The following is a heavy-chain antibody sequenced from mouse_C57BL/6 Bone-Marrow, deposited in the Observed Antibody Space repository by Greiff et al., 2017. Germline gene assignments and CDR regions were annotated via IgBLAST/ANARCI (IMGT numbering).Heavy chain of an antibody. D-gene: IGHD1-1*01. V-gene: IGHV1-26*01. Sequence: VQLQQSGPELVKPGASVKISCKASGYTFTDYYMNWVKQSHGKSLEWIGDINPNNGGTSYNQKFKGKATLTVDKSSSTAYMELRSLTSEDSAVYYGARWGYGSSLYFDYWGQGTTLTVSS. CDR1: GYTFTDYY. CDR2: INPNNGGT. CDR3: ARWGYGSSLYFDY. J-gene: IGHJ2*01.